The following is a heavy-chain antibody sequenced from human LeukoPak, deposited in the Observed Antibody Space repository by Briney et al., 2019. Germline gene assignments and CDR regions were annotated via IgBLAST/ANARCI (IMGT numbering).Heavy chain of an antibody. Sequence: PGGSLRLSCAASGFTFSSYGTHWVRQAPGKGMEWVAVIWYDGSIKYYADSVKGRFTMSGDNSKNTLYLQMNSLRAEDTGVYYCARDPNSEDYYYYGMDVWGQGTTVTVSS. V-gene: IGHV3-33*01. D-gene: IGHD4-23*01. CDR3: ARDPNSEDYYYYGMDV. CDR2: IWYDGSIK. J-gene: IGHJ6*02. CDR1: GFTFSSYG.